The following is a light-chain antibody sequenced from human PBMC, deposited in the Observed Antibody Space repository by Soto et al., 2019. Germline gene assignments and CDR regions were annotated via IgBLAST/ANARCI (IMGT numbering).Light chain of an antibody. Sequence: EIVMTQSPATLSVSPGERAILSCRASKSVSKNLAWYQQKPGQAPRLLIYGASTRATGIPARFSGSGSGTDFTLSISSLQSEDFAIYYCQQYNNWPPLTFGGGTKVEIK. J-gene: IGKJ4*01. CDR2: GAS. CDR3: QQYNNWPPLT. CDR1: KSVSKN. V-gene: IGKV3-15*01.